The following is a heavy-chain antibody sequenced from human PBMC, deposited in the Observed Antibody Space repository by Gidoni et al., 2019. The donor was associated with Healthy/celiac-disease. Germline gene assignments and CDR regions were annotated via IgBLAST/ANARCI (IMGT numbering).Heavy chain of an antibody. V-gene: IGHV3-53*01. J-gene: IGHJ6*02. D-gene: IGHD2-15*01. CDR3: AREGRILREDV. Sequence: EVPLVESGGGLIQPGGSLRLSCAASGFTVSLNYMSWARQAPGKGLAWVSVIYSGGSTYYADSVKGRFTISRDNSKHTLYLQMNSLGAEDTAVYYCAREGRILREDVWGQGTTVTVSS. CDR1: GFTVSLNY. CDR2: IYSGGST.